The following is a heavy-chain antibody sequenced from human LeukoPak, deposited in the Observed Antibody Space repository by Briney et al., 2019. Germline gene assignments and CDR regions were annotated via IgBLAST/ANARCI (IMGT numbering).Heavy chain of an antibody. V-gene: IGHV3-73*01. Sequence: PGGSLKLSCEASGFSFSGSAMHWVRQASGKGLEWVGRVRSKANTYATAYAASVKGRFIISRDDSKNTAYLQMNSLRAEDTAVYYCARGRSHERRQPPIPDDYWGQGTLVTVSS. CDR1: GFSFSGSA. D-gene: IGHD1-1*01. J-gene: IGHJ4*02. CDR3: ARGRSHERRQPPIPDDY. CDR2: VRSKANTYAT.